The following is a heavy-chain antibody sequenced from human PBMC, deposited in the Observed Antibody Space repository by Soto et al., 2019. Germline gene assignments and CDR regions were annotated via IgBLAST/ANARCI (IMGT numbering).Heavy chain of an antibody. CDR2: IIPTFGTA. CDR1: GGTFSSYA. V-gene: IGHV1-69*06. Sequence: SVKVSCKASGGTFSSYAISWVRQAPGQGLEWMGGIIPTFGTANYAQKFQGRVTITADKSTSTAYMELSSLRSEDTAVYYCARRDSDSFYCSSTSCFDPFDYWGQGTLVTVSS. J-gene: IGHJ4*02. D-gene: IGHD2-2*01. CDR3: ARRDSDSFYCSSTSCFDPFDY.